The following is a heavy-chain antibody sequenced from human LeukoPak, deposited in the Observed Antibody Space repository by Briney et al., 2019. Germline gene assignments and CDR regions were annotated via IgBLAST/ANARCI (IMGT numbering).Heavy chain of an antibody. D-gene: IGHD3-22*01. J-gene: IGHJ4*02. CDR2: IYYSGDT. Sequence: SETLSLTCTVSGGSISSGDYYWSWIRQHPGKGLDWIGYIYYSGDTHYNASLRSRVSISVDTSQSQFSLKLSSVTAADTAVYYCARVLNYYDDSGYFYFFDYWGQGTPVTVSS. CDR3: ARVLNYYDDSGYFYFFDY. V-gene: IGHV4-31*03. CDR1: GGSISSGDYY.